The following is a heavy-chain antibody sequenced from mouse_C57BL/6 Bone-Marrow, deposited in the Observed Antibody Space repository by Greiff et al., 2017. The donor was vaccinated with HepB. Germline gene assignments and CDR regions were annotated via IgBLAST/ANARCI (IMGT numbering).Heavy chain of an antibody. Sequence: EVQVVESGGGLVQPGGSLKLSCAASGFTFSDYYMYWVRQTPEKRLEWVAYISNGGGSTYYPDTVKGRFTISRDNAKNTLYLQMSRLKSEDTAMYYCARLATVVRYFDVWGTGTTVTVSS. J-gene: IGHJ1*03. D-gene: IGHD1-1*01. V-gene: IGHV5-12*01. CDR2: ISNGGGST. CDR3: ARLATVVRYFDV. CDR1: GFTFSDYY.